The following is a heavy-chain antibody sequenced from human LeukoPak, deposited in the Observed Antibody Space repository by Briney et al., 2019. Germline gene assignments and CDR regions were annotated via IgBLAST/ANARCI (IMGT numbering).Heavy chain of an antibody. V-gene: IGHV3-48*03. CDR1: GFTFSSYE. Sequence: GGSLRLSCAASGFTFSSYEMNWVRQAPGKGLEWVAYISSSSSTIYYADSVKGRFTISRDNAKNTLYLQMNSLRAEDTAVYYCASQMDCSGGSCSDYWGQGTLVTVSS. D-gene: IGHD2-15*01. CDR2: ISSSSSTI. CDR3: ASQMDCSGGSCSDY. J-gene: IGHJ4*02.